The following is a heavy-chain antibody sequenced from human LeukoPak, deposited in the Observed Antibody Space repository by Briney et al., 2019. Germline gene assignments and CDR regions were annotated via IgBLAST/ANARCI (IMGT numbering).Heavy chain of an antibody. V-gene: IGHV1-18*01. CDR3: AITKSSLAGYSSVWYLGY. CDR2: ISAYNGDT. Sequence: ASLKVSCKASGYTFTNYGISWVRQAPGQGLEWMGWISAYNGDTDYAQKLQGRVTMTTDTSTSTAYMDLRSLRSDDTAVYYCAITKSSLAGYSSVWYLGYWGQGTLFPVSS. J-gene: IGHJ4*02. CDR1: GYTFTNYG. D-gene: IGHD6-19*01.